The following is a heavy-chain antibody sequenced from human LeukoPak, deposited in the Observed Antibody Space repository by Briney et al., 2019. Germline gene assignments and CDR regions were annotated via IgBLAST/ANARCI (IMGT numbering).Heavy chain of an antibody. V-gene: IGHV4-59*08. D-gene: IGHD1-26*01. Sequence: SETLSLTCTVSGGSISSYYWSWLRQPPGKGLERIGDIYYSGSTNYNPSLKSRVTISVDTSKNQFSLRLSSVTAADTAVYYSARLASGSYGPLTPFDYWGQGTLVTVSS. CDR3: ARLASGSYGPLTPFDY. CDR1: GGSISSYY. J-gene: IGHJ4*02. CDR2: IYYSGST.